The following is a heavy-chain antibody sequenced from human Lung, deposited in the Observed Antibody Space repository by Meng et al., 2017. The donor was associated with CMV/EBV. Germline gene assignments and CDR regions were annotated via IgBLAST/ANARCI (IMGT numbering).Heavy chain of an antibody. Sequence: GGSXRLXCAASGFTFNGYNMNWVRQAPGKGLEWVASISTSSTYIFYADSVKGRFTVSRDNANSALYLQMDSLRAEDTAVYYCARAFYDFWSGIGYWGQGVLVTVSS. J-gene: IGHJ4*02. V-gene: IGHV3-21*01. CDR2: ISTSSTYI. CDR1: GFTFNGYN. CDR3: ARAFYDFWSGIGY. D-gene: IGHD3-3*01.